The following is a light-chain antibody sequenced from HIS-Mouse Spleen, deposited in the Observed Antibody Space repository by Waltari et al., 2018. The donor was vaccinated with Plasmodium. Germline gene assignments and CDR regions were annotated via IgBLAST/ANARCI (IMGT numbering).Light chain of an antibody. J-gene: IGLJ2*01. Sequence: QSALTQPASVSGSPGQSITTSCTGTSSAVGSYNLDSWYQQHPGKAPKPMIYEGSQRPSGVSNRFSGSKSGNTASLTISGLQAEDEADYYCCSYAGSSTYVVFGGGTKLTVL. CDR1: SSAVGSYNL. CDR3: CSYAGSSTYVV. V-gene: IGLV2-23*01. CDR2: EGS.